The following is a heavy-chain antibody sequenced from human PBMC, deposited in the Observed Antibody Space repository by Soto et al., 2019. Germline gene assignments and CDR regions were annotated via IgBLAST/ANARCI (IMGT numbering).Heavy chain of an antibody. J-gene: IGHJ4*02. CDR3: AKDRMGAGVRGYFDY. D-gene: IGHD3-10*01. V-gene: IGHV3-30*18. CDR2: ISYDGINK. CDR1: GFTFSAYG. Sequence: QVQLVESGGGVVQPGRSLRLSCAGSGFTFSAYGMDWVRQAPGKGLEWVAVISYDGINKYYADSVKGRFTISRDNSKNTLYLQMNSLRAEDTAVYYCAKDRMGAGVRGYFDYWGQGTLVTVSS.